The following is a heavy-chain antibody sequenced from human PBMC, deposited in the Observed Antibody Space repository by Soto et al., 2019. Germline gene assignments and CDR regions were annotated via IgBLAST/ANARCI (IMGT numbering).Heavy chain of an antibody. J-gene: IGHJ5*02. D-gene: IGHD2-2*01. CDR3: ARDQYTAMNWFDP. Sequence: SETLSLTCTVSGGSISSGGYYWSWIRQHPGKGLEWIGYIYYSGSTYYNPSLKSRVTISVDTSKNQFSLKLSSVTAADTAVYYCARDQYTAMNWFDPWGQGTLVTVS. CDR2: IYYSGST. V-gene: IGHV4-31*03. CDR1: GGSISSGGYY.